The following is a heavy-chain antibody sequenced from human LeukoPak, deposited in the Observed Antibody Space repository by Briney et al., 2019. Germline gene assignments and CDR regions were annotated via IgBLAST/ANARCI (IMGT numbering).Heavy chain of an antibody. CDR1: GFTFSSYW. CDR2: IKQDGSEK. D-gene: IGHD2-2*01. V-gene: IGHV3-7*01. J-gene: IGHJ4*02. CDR3: ARDLFYCSSTSCYQPFDY. Sequence: GGSLRLSCAASGFTFSSYWMSWVRQAPGEGLEWVANIKQDGSEKYYVDSVKGRFTISRDNAKNSLFLQMDGLRAEDTAVYYCARDLFYCSSTSCYQPFDYWGQGTLVTVSS.